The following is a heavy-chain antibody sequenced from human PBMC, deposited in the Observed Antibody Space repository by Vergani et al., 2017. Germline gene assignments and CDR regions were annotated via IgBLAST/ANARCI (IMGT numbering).Heavy chain of an antibody. J-gene: IGHJ3*02. Sequence: VKLVEYGGGVVKDGRLLRLSCAASGFTFSSYAMHWVRQAPGKGLEWVAVISYDGSNKYYADSVKGRFTISRDNSKNTLYLQMNSLRAEDTAVYYCARDRCSGGSCYPNDAFDIWGQGTMVTVAS. CDR1: GFTFSSYA. V-gene: IGHV3-30*01. D-gene: IGHD2-15*01. CDR2: ISYDGSNK. CDR3: ARDRCSGGSCYPNDAFDI.